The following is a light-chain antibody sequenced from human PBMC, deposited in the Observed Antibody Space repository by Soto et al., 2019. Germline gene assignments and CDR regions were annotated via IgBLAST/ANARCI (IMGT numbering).Light chain of an antibody. J-gene: IGKJ5*01. CDR1: QSISSW. CDR2: DAS. Sequence: DIQMTQSPSAMSASVGDRATITCRASQSISSWFAWYQQKPGKAPKLLIYDASTLQSGVPSRYSGSGSGTDFTLTIDSLQPEDFATYYCQQYSSFPVTFGQGTRLEIK. CDR3: QQYSSFPVT. V-gene: IGKV1-5*01.